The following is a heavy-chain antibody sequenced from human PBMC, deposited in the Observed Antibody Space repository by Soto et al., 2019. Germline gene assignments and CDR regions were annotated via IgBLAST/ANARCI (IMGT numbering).Heavy chain of an antibody. CDR3: ARDGALEGSSGTNWFDP. D-gene: IGHD3-22*01. CDR2: INAGNGNT. Sequence: QVQLVQSGAEVKKPGASVKVSCKASGYTFTSYAMHWVRQAPGQRLEWMGWINAGNGNTKYSQKFQGRVTITRDTSASTVYMELSSLRSEDTAVYYCARDGALEGSSGTNWFDPWGQGTLVTVSS. CDR1: GYTFTSYA. J-gene: IGHJ5*02. V-gene: IGHV1-3*01.